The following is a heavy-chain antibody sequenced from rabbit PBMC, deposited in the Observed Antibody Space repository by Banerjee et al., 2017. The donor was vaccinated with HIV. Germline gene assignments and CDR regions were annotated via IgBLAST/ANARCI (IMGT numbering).Heavy chain of an antibody. CDR3: ARRWNGDSPDGDL. V-gene: IGHV1S45*01. CDR1: GFSFSSIYW. Sequence: QQQLEESGGGLVKPGGTLTLTCKASGFSFSSIYWICWVRQAPGKGLEWIACIDTGDGDTYYANWAKGRFTISKTSSTTVTLQMTSLTAVDTATYFCARRWNGDSPDGDLWGPGTLVTVS. J-gene: IGHJ6*01. CDR2: IDTGDGDT. D-gene: IGHD7-1*01.